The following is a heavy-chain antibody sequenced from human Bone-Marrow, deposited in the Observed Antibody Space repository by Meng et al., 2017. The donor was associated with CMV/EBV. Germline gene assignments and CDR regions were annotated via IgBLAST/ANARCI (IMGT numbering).Heavy chain of an antibody. V-gene: IGHV4-34*01. D-gene: IGHD3-22*01. CDR3: ARGRVVIRSAYYYYYGMDV. J-gene: IGHJ6*02. CDR2: INHSGST. Sequence: SETLSLTCAVYGGSFSGYYWSWIRQPPGKGLEWIGEINHSGSTNYNPSLKSRVTISVDTSKNQFSLKLSSVTAADTAVYYCARGRVVIRSAYYYYYGMDVWGQGTTVTVSS. CDR1: GGSFSGYY.